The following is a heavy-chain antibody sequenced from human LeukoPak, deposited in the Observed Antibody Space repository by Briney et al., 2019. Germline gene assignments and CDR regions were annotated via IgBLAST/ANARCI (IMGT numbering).Heavy chain of an antibody. D-gene: IGHD4-23*01. Sequence: PGGSLRLSCAASGFSFNNYAMSWVRQAPGKGLEWVSAISTTGGSTYYADSVKGRFTTSRDNSKNTLSLQMDSLRVEDTAVYYCAKDWTTVVTPKGYYFDSWGQGTLVTVSS. CDR3: AKDWTTVVTPKGYYFDS. CDR1: GFSFNNYA. J-gene: IGHJ4*02. V-gene: IGHV3-23*01. CDR2: ISTTGGST.